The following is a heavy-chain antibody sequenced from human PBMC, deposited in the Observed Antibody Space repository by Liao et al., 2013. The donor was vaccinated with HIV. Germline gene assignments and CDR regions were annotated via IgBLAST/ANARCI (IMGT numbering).Heavy chain of an antibody. D-gene: IGHD2-21*01. CDR3: ARGGGTVVVIAHFDY. J-gene: IGHJ4*02. CDR1: GGSISSGSYY. Sequence: QVQLQESGPGLVKPSQTLSLTCTVSGGSISSGSYYWSWIRQPAGKGLEWIGRIYTSGSTNYNPSLKSRVTISVDTSKNQFSLKLSSVTAADTAVYYCARGGGTVVVIAHFDYWGQGTLVTVSS. V-gene: IGHV4-61*02. CDR2: IYTSGST.